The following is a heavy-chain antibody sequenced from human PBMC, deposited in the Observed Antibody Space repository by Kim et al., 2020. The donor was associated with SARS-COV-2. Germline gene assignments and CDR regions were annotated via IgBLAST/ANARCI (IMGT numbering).Heavy chain of an antibody. D-gene: IGHD6-13*01. V-gene: IGHV3-30*01. CDR3: ARGSAAARPGMFFDY. J-gene: IGHJ4*02. Sequence: SVKGRFTIARDNAKNTLYLQMNSLRAEDTAVYYCARGSAAARPGMFFDYWGQGTLVTVSS.